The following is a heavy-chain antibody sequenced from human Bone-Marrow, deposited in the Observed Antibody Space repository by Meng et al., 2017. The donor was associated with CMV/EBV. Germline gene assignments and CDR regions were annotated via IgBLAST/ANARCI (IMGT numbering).Heavy chain of an antibody. CDR2: ISSNGGST. D-gene: IGHD2-2*01. CDR1: GFTFSSYA. V-gene: IGHV3-64*02. CDR3: VREGPPYCSSTSCYLDPYYYGMAV. J-gene: IGHJ6*02. Sequence: GGSLRLSCAASGFTFSSYAMHWVRQAPGKGLEYVSAISSNGGSTYYADSVKGRFTISRDNSKNTLYLQMGSLRAEDMAVYYCVREGPPYCSSTSCYLDPYYYGMAVWGQGTTVTVSS.